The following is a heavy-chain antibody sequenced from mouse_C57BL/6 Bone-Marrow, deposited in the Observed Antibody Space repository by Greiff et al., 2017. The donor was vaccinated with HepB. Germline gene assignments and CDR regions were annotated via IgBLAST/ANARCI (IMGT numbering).Heavy chain of an antibody. CDR2: ISSGGDYI. V-gene: IGHV5-9-1*02. Sequence: EVQLVESGEGLVKPGGSLKLSCAASGFTFSSYAMSWVRQTPEKRLEWVAYISSGGDYIYYADTVKGRFTISRDNARNTLYLQMSSLKSEDTAMYYCTRDTTVVAWNWYFDVWGTGTTVTVSS. CDR3: TRDTTVVAWNWYFDV. CDR1: GFTFSSYA. D-gene: IGHD1-1*01. J-gene: IGHJ1*03.